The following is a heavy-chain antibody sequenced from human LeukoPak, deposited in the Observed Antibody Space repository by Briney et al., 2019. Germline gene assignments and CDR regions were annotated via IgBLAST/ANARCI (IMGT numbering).Heavy chain of an antibody. J-gene: IGHJ4*02. CDR2: IYYSGST. V-gene: IGHV4-59*01. CDR1: GGSISSYY. D-gene: IGHD6-13*01. CDR3: ARDGVAAAGTFDY. Sequence: PSETLSLTCTVSGGSISSYYWSWIRQPPGKGLEWIGYIYYSGSTNYNPSLKSRVTISVDTSKNQFSLKLSSVTAADTAVYYCARDGVAAAGTFDYWGQGTLVTVSS.